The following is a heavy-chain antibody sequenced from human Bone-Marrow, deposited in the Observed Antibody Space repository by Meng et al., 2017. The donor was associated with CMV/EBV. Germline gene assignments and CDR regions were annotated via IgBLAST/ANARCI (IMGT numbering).Heavy chain of an antibody. Sequence: GGSLRLSCAASGFTFSSYDMHWVRQATGKGLEWVSAIGTAGDTYYPGPVKGRFTISRDNAKNSLYLQMNSLRAEDTAVYYCARGEYCSSTSCPTEDWCDPWGQGNLVNVDS. CDR3: ARGEYCSSTSCPTEDWCDP. CDR2: IGTAGDT. J-gene: IGHJ5*02. D-gene: IGHD2-2*01. CDR1: GFTFSSYD. V-gene: IGHV3-13*01.